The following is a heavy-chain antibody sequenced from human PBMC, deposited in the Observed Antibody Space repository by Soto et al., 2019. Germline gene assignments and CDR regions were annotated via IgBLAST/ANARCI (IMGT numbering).Heavy chain of an antibody. J-gene: IGHJ5*02. V-gene: IGHV1-69*06. CDR1: GGTFSSYA. CDR3: ARDRVGTAMAHNWFAP. D-gene: IGHD5-18*01. CDR2: IIPIFGTA. Sequence: QVQLVQSGAEVKKPGSSVKVSCKASGGTFSSYAISWVRQAPGQGLEWMGGIIPIFGTANYAQTFQGRVTITADKSTSTAYMELSSLRSEDTAVYYCARDRVGTAMAHNWFAPWGQGTLVTVSS.